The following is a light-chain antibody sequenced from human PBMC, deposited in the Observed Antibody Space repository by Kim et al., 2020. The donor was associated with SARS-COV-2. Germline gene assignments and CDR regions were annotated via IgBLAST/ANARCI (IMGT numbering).Light chain of an antibody. CDR2: GAS. CDR1: QRVSSSY. CDR3: QQHGSSPFT. J-gene: IGKJ5*01. V-gene: IGKV3-20*01. Sequence: SPGERATHSCRASQRVSSSYLAWYQQKPGQAPRLLSYGASSRATGIPDRFSGSGSGTDFTLTISRLEPEDFAVYYCQQHGSSPFTFGQGTRLEIK.